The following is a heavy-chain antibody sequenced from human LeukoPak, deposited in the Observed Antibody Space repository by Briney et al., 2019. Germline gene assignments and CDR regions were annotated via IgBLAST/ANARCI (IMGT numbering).Heavy chain of an antibody. J-gene: IGHJ4*02. Sequence: GGSLRLSCAASAFTFSNYWMSWVRQAPGKGLEWVANIKEDGSEIYYVDSVKGRFTISRDNAKNSLYLQMNSLRVDDTAVYYCARDRGYSTFDYWGQRTLVTVSS. CDR2: IKEDGSEI. D-gene: IGHD4-23*01. V-gene: IGHV3-7*01. CDR3: ARDRGYSTFDY. CDR1: AFTFSNYW.